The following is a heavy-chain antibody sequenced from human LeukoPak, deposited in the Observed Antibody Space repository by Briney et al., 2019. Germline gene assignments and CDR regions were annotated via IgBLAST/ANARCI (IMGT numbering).Heavy chain of an antibody. CDR1: GLTFDDYG. CDR3: ARGYYYGSGSYYSIYYYYGMDV. CDR2: INWNGGST. Sequence: GGSLRLSCAASGLTFDDYGMSWVRQAPGKGLEWVSGINWNGGSTGYADSVKGRFTISRDNAKNSLYLQMNSLRAEDTALYYCARGYYYGSGSYYSIYYYYGMDVWGQGTTVTVSS. D-gene: IGHD3-10*01. J-gene: IGHJ6*02. V-gene: IGHV3-20*04.